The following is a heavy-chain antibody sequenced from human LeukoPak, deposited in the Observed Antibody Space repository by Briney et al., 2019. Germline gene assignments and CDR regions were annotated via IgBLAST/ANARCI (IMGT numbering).Heavy chain of an antibody. D-gene: IGHD3-22*01. J-gene: IGHJ4*02. Sequence: ASVKVSCTASGCTFISYDINWVRQATGQGLEWVGWMNPNSGRTGYAQKFQGRVTMTRNTSINTAYTELSSLRSEDTAVYYCARLSQTPAYYDTSVYFHFGYWGQGTLVTVSS. CDR3: ARLSQTPAYYDTSVYFHFGY. CDR2: MNPNSGRT. CDR1: GCTFISYD. V-gene: IGHV1-8*01.